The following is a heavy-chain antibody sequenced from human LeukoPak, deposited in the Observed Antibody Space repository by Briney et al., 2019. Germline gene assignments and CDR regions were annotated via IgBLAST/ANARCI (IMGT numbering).Heavy chain of an antibody. CDR2: IYYSGST. Sequence: SETLSLTCTVSGGSVSSGSYYRSWIRQPPGKGLEWIGYIYYSGSTNYNPSLKSRVTISVDTSKNQFSLKLSSVTAADTAVYYCARDQHYYDSSGYYYGKEGAFDIWGQGTMVTVSS. V-gene: IGHV4-61*01. D-gene: IGHD3-22*01. CDR1: GGSVSSGSYY. CDR3: ARDQHYYDSSGYYYGKEGAFDI. J-gene: IGHJ3*02.